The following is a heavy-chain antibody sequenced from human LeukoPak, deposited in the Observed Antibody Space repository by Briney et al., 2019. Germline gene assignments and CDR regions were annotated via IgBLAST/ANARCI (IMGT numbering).Heavy chain of an antibody. CDR3: AKDAGLWLGEQNDY. V-gene: IGHV3-23*01. D-gene: IGHD3-10*01. Sequence: SGGSLRLSCAASGFTFSSYGMSWVRQAPGKGLEWVSAISGSGGSTYYADSVKGRFTISRDNSKNTLYLQMNSLRAEDTAVYYCAKDAGLWLGEQNDYWGQGTLVTVSS. CDR1: GFTFSSYG. J-gene: IGHJ4*02. CDR2: ISGSGGST.